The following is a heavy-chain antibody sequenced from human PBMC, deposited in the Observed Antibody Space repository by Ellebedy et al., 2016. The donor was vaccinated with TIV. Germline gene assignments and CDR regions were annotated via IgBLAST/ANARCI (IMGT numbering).Heavy chain of an antibody. CDR3: ARTSGYSGNWGLDL. Sequence: GESLKISCQVFGYSFTSYWVGWVRQMPGKGLEWMGIILPANSDIRYSPSFEGQVTISADKSISTASLQWSSLKASDTAIYYCARTSGYSGNWGLDLWGQGTLVTVSS. V-gene: IGHV5-51*01. D-gene: IGHD6-13*01. CDR1: GYSFTSYW. CDR2: ILPANSDI. J-gene: IGHJ5*02.